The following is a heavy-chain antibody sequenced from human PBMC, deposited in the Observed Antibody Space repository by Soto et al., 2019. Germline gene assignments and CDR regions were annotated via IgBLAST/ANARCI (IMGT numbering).Heavy chain of an antibody. CDR1: GASISSYY. J-gene: IGHJ3*02. Sequence: ETLCLTCPVSGASISSYYWSWIRQPAGKGLEWIGRIYTSGSTNYNPSLKSRVTMSVDTSKNQFSLKLSSVTAADTAVYYCARVGATDAFDIWGQGTMVTVSS. V-gene: IGHV4-4*07. D-gene: IGHD1-26*01. CDR3: ARVGATDAFDI. CDR2: IYTSGST.